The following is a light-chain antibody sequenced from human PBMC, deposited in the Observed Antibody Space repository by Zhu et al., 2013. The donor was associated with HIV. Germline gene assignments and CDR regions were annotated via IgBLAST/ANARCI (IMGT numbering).Light chain of an antibody. J-gene: IGKJ1*01. Sequence: AIRMTQSPSSFSASKGDRVTITCRASQGISSYLAWYQQKPGKAPKLLIYAASTLQSGVPSRFSGSGSGTDFTLTISCLQSEDFATYYCQQYYTYPRTFGQGTKVEYK. V-gene: IGKV1-8*01. CDR2: AAS. CDR3: QQYYTYPRT. CDR1: QGISSY.